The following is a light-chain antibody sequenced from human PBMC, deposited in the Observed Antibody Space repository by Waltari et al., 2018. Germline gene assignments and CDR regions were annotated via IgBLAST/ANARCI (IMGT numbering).Light chain of an antibody. CDR3: SSYTTSNAPGV. CDR2: EVS. J-gene: IGLJ1*01. CDR1: DSDVGAYNF. V-gene: IGLV2-14*01. Sequence: QSALTQPASVPGSPGQSITISCTGTDSDVGAYNFVSWYRQPPGKAPHLIIYEVSERPPVISDRFPGSKSDNTASLTISGLQADDEAVYYCSSYTTSNAPGVFGTGTKVTVL.